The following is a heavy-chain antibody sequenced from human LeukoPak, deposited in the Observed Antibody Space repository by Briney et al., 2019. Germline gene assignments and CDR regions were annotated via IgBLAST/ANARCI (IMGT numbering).Heavy chain of an antibody. CDR2: INPDGSVN. V-gene: IGHV3-7*01. CDR3: AKESSQSMYYYYYCMDV. J-gene: IGHJ6*02. CDR1: GFTFSTNW. Sequence: GGSLRLSCAAAGFTFSTNWMIWVRQPPGKGLEWVASINPDGSVNFYVDSVKGRFTISRDNAKNSLYLQMNSLRVDDTAVYYCAKESSQSMYYYYYCMDVWGQGTTVTVSS.